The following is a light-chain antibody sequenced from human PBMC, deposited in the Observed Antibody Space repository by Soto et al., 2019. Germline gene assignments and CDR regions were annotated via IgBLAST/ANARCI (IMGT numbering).Light chain of an antibody. J-gene: IGKJ5*01. V-gene: IGKV3-20*01. CDR2: GAS. CDR3: QQYSTSPT. Sequence: EIVLTQSPGSVSLSPVEVGRPSCMASQSVSSSYLAWYQQKPGQAPRLLIYGASNRATGIPDRFSGSGSGTDFTLTISRLEPEDFAVYYCQQYSTSPTFGEGTRLEIK. CDR1: QSVSSSY.